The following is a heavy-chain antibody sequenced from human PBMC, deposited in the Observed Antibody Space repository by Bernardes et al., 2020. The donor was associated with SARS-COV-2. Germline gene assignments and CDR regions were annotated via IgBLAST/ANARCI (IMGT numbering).Heavy chain of an antibody. Sequence: WGSLRLSCAASGSTISSYDMHWVRQATGKGLEWVSAIGTAGDTYYSGSVQGRFTISRENTKNSLYLQMNSLRAGDTAVYYCGGGTAGFDYGGQGALVTVSS. CDR1: GSTISSYD. CDR2: IGTAGDT. V-gene: IGHV3-13*01. D-gene: IGHD1-1*01. CDR3: GGGTAGFDY. J-gene: IGHJ4*02.